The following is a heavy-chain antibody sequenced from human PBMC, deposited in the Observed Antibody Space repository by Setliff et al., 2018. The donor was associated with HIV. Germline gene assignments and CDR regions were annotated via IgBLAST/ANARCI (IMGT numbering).Heavy chain of an antibody. CDR2: IGTYSGNT. CDR1: GDAFTDYY. Sequence: ASVKVSCKASGDAFTDYYIHWVRQAPGQGLEYLGWIGTYSGNTDYAQSVQGRVTMTRGTSTGTVYMDLRSLRSDDTAMYYCTRSVLQFFGVVVYFDFWGQGTLVTVSS. V-gene: IGHV1-18*04. D-gene: IGHD3-3*01. J-gene: IGHJ4*02. CDR3: TRSVLQFFGVVVYFDF.